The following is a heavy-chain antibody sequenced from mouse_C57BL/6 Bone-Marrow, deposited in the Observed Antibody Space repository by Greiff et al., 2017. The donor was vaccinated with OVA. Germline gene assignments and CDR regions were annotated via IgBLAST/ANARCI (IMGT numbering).Heavy chain of an antibody. CDR1: GYTFTSYW. CDR2: IDPSDSYT. D-gene: IGHD1-1*01. CDR3: ASPYYYGSSWYFEV. J-gene: IGHJ1*03. V-gene: IGHV1-59*01. Sequence: VKLQESGAELVRPGTSVKLSCKASGYTFTSYWKHWVKQRPGQGLEWIGVIDPSDSYTNYNQKFKGKATLTVDTSSSTAYMQLSSLTSEDSAVFYCASPYYYGSSWYFEVWGTGTTVTVSS.